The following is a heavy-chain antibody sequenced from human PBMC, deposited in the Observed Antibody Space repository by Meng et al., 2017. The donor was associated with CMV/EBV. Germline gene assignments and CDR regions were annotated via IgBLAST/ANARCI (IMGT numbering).Heavy chain of an antibody. D-gene: IGHD3-10*01. CDR3: ARESMVRGED. Sequence: QVPVQRWGAWMLKPASILALSWAFECRFFSRYYWSWSRQPRGEGVWLIWEINHSGSTNYNPCLKSRVAISVDTSKNQFSLKLSSVTAADTAVYYCARESMVRGEDWGQGTLVTVSS. V-gene: IGHV4-34*02. J-gene: IGHJ4*02. CDR2: INHSGST. CDR1: CRFFSRYY.